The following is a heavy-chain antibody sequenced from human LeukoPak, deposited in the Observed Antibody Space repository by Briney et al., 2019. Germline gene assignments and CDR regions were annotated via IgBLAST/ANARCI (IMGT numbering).Heavy chain of an antibody. CDR2: ISSSSSYI. D-gene: IGHD3-22*01. V-gene: IGHV3-21*01. Sequence: PGGSLRLSCAASGFTFSSYSMNWVRQAPGKGLEWVSFISSSSSYIYYADSVKGRFTISRDNAKNSLYLQMNSLRAEDTDVYYCARLADYYDSSGYSSDYWGQGTLVTVSS. J-gene: IGHJ4*02. CDR1: GFTFSSYS. CDR3: ARLADYYDSSGYSSDY.